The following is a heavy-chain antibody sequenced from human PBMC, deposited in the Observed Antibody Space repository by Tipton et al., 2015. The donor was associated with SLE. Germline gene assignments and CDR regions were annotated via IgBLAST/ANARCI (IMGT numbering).Heavy chain of an antibody. Sequence: TLSLTCTVSGGSISSYYWSWIRQPPGKGLEWIGSIDYSGSTYYNPSLKSRVTISVDTSKNQFSLKVSSVTAADTAVYYCARVERAARGFDYWGQGTLVTVSS. V-gene: IGHV4-59*12. CDR3: ARVERAARGFDY. J-gene: IGHJ4*02. D-gene: IGHD6-13*01. CDR2: IDYSGST. CDR1: GGSISSYY.